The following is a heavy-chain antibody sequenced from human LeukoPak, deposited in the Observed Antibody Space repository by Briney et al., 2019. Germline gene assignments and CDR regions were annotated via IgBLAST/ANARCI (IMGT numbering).Heavy chain of an antibody. CDR2: ISGSGGST. D-gene: IGHD6-13*01. CDR1: GFTFSSYA. J-gene: IGHJ6*02. CDR3: AKYHSSSWSYYYYGMDV. V-gene: IGHV3-23*01. Sequence: GGSLRLSCAASGFTFSSYAMSWVRQAPGEGLEWVSAISGSGGSTYYADSVKGRFTISRDNSENTLYLQMNSLRAEDTAVYYCAKYHSSSWSYYYYGMDVWGQGTTVTVSS.